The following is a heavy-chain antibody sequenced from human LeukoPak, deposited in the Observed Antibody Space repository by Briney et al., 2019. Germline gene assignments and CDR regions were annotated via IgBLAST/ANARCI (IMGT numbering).Heavy chain of an antibody. D-gene: IGHD6-19*01. CDR2: ISTSGST. CDR3: AKGAGPPWFDP. CDR1: GGSISSGSY. J-gene: IGHJ5*02. V-gene: IGHV4-61*02. Sequence: SETLSLTCTVSGGSISSGSYWSWIRQPAGKGLEWIGRISTSGSTNYNPSLNSRVTMSVDASNNHFSLKLNSVTAADTAVYYCAKGAGPPWFDPWGQGTLVTVSS.